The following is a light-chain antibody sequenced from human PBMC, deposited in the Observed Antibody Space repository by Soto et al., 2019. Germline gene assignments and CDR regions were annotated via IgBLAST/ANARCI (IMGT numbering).Light chain of an antibody. V-gene: IGKV1-39*01. CDR2: GAS. CDR3: QQTHSIPWT. Sequence: DIQMTQSPSSKSASVGDRVTISCRASENVGKYLNWYQQKAWRAPELLIYGASTLHSGVPSRFSGSGSGTEFSLIIASLQPEDSATYYCQQTHSIPWTFGQGAEVEIK. J-gene: IGKJ1*01. CDR1: ENVGKY.